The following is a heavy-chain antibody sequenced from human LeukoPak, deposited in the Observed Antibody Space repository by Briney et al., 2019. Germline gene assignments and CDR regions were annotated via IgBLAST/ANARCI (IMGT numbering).Heavy chain of an antibody. CDR1: GLTFRSYW. Sequence: PGGSLRLSCAVSGLTFRSYWMSWVRQAPGKGLEWVANINQEGSEKYFVDSVRGRFTISRDNAKSSLHLQMNTLRAEDTAVYYCARERDGRFFDYWGQGTLVTVSS. CDR3: ARERDGRFFDY. J-gene: IGHJ4*02. CDR2: INQEGSEK. D-gene: IGHD5-24*01. V-gene: IGHV3-7*01.